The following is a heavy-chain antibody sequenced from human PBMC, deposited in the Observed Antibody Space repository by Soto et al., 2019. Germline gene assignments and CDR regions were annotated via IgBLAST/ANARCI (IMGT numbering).Heavy chain of an antibody. CDR2: ISGSGGST. J-gene: IGHJ6*02. V-gene: IGHV3-23*01. CDR3: AEEEWELREGYYYGMDV. D-gene: IGHD1-26*01. CDR1: GFTFSSYA. Sequence: GGSLRLSCAASGFTFSSYAMSWVRQAPGKGLEWVSAISGSGGSTYYADSVKGRFTISRDNSKNTLYLQMNSLRAEDTAVYYCAEEEWELREGYYYGMDVWGQGTTVTVSS.